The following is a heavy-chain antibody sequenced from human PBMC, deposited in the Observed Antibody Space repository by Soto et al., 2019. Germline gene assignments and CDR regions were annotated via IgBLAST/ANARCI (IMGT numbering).Heavy chain of an antibody. Sequence: EVQLVESGGGLVQPGGSLRLSCAASGFTVSRNYMSWVRQAPGKGPEWVSVTYSGGSTYYADSVKGRFTISRDNSKNTLYLQMNSLRAEDTAVYYCARAPSWTAGPFDYWGQGTLVTVSS. CDR1: GFTVSRNY. V-gene: IGHV3-66*01. CDR3: ARAPSWTAGPFDY. J-gene: IGHJ4*02. D-gene: IGHD6-25*01. CDR2: TYSGGST.